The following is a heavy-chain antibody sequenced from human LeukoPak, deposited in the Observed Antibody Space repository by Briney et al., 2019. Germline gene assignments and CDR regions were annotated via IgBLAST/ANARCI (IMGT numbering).Heavy chain of an antibody. J-gene: IGHJ6*03. V-gene: IGHV1-2*02. CDR3: ARVSGSWYLHRYYYYYMDV. CDR2: INTKRGGT. Sequence: GSVKVSCKASGYTFTRYYMHWGRQRPGERGEWIGWINTKRGGTNYAQKFQGRVTMTRDTSISTAYMELSRLRSDDTAVYYCARVSGSWYLHRYYYYYMDVWGKGTTVTVSS. D-gene: IGHD6-13*01. CDR1: GYTFTRYY.